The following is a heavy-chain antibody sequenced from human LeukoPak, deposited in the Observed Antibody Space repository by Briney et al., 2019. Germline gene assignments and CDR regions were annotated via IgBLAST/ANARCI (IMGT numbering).Heavy chain of an antibody. V-gene: IGHV5-51*01. CDR2: IYPGDSDT. D-gene: IGHD2-15*01. J-gene: IGHJ3*02. CDR1: GYSFTSYW. CDR3: ASSGYCSGGSCYATFDI. Sequence: GESLKISCKGSGYSFTSYWIGWMRQMPGKGLEWMGIIYPGDSDTRYSPSFQGQVTISADKSISTAYLQWSSLKASDTAMYYCASSGYCSGGSCYATFDIWGQGTMVTVSS.